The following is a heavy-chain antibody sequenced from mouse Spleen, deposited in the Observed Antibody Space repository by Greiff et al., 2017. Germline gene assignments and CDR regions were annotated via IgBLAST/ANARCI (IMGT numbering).Heavy chain of an antibody. CDR1: GYTFTDYN. CDR2: INPNNGGT. CDR3: ATLYYDYDGGAMDY. D-gene: IGHD2-4*01. Sequence: EVQVVESGPELVKPGASVKMSCKASGYTFTDYNMHWVKQSHGKSLEWIGYINPNNGGTSYNQKFKGKATLTVNKSSSTAYMELRSLTSEDSAVYYCATLYYDYDGGAMDYWGQGTSVTVSS. J-gene: IGHJ4*01. V-gene: IGHV1-22*01.